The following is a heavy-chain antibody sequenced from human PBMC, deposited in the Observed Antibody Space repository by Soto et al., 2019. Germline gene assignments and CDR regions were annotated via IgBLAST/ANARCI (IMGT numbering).Heavy chain of an antibody. J-gene: IGHJ4*02. Sequence: HLQLQESGPGLVKPSETRSLTCTVSDDSITSGAYYWGSIRQPPGKWLECIGSIQYRGSHYYDPFHKSRVTLSLYTSKNQYSLRLSAVPAADAAVYFCAGNFCFGDLVFDYWGPGTLVTVSS. V-gene: IGHV4-39*01. CDR3: AGNFCFGDLVFDY. D-gene: IGHD3-10*01. CDR1: DDSITSGAYY. CDR2: IQYRGSH.